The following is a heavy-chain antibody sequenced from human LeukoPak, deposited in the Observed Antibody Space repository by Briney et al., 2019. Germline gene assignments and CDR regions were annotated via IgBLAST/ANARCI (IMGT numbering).Heavy chain of an antibody. CDR3: ARGLRRIAAAGTDY. J-gene: IGHJ4*02. D-gene: IGHD6-13*01. CDR1: GGSFSCYY. V-gene: IGHV4-34*01. CDR2: INHSGST. Sequence: SETLSLTCAVYGGSFSCYYWSWIRQPPGKGLEWIGEINHSGSTNYNPSLKSRVTISVDTSKNQFSLKLSSVTAADTAVYYCARGLRRIAAAGTDYWGQGTLVTVSS.